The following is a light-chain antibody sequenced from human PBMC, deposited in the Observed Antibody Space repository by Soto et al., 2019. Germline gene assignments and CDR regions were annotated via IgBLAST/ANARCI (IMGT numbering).Light chain of an antibody. CDR1: QSVSNN. Sequence: EIVLTQSPGTLSLSPGERATLCCRASQSVSNNYLAWYQQKPGQAPRLLIYGASTRATGIPARFSGSGSGTEFTLTISSLQSEDFAVYYCQQYNNWPTFGQGTKVDIK. V-gene: IGKV3-15*01. CDR2: GAS. J-gene: IGKJ1*01. CDR3: QQYNNWPT.